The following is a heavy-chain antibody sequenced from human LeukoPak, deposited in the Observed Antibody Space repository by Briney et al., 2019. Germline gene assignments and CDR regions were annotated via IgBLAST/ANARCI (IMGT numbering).Heavy chain of an antibody. D-gene: IGHD2-2*02. CDR1: GGSISSGGYY. CDR2: IYYSGST. Sequence: SETLSLTCTVSGGSISSGGYYWSWIRQHPGKGLEWIGYIYYSGSTYYNPSLKSRVTISVDTSKNQFSLKLSSVTAADTAVYYCARGYCSSTSFYTENWFDPWGQGTLVTVSS. CDR3: ARGYCSSTSFYTENWFDP. J-gene: IGHJ5*02. V-gene: IGHV4-31*03.